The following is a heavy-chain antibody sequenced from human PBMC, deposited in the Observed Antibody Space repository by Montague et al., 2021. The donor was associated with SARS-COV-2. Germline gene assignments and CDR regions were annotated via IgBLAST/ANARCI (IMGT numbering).Heavy chain of an antibody. V-gene: IGHV4-39*02. J-gene: IGHJ4*02. CDR1: SVSIISSGYY. D-gene: IGHD3-10*01. CDR3: ARGMMRGVTTPFDY. Sequence: SQTLSLTCSVSSVSIISSGYYCGWIRQPPGKQLEWIGNIYYSGTTYYHPSLQSRGTISVDTSKNHLSLRLSSVTAAAAAVYFCARGMMRGVTTPFDYWGQGSQVTVSA. CDR2: IYYSGTT.